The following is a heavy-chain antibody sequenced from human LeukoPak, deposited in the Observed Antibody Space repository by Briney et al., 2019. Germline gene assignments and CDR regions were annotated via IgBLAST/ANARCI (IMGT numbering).Heavy chain of an antibody. CDR3: ARGWGYFDS. Sequence: PSETLSLTCTVSGGSITSYYWSWIRQPQGKGLEWIGDIYYSGSTNYNPSLKSRVTISVDTSKTQFSLKLSSVTAADAAVYSCARGWGYFDSWGQGTLVTVSS. J-gene: IGHJ4*02. D-gene: IGHD7-27*01. CDR1: GGSITSYY. CDR2: IYYSGST. V-gene: IGHV4-59*01.